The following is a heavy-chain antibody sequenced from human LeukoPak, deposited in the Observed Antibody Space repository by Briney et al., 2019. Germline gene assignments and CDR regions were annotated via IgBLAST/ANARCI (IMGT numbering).Heavy chain of an antibody. V-gene: IGHV1-18*01. J-gene: IGHJ3*02. CDR2: IGAYNGNT. CDR1: GYSFTSYG. Sequence: WASVKVSCKASGYSFTSYGISRVRQAPGQGLEWMGWIGAYNGNTNYAQKLQGRVTMTTDTSTSTAYMELRSPRSDDTAVYYCARQRVSQWLGNHDAFDIWGQGTMVTVSS. D-gene: IGHD6-19*01. CDR3: ARQRVSQWLGNHDAFDI.